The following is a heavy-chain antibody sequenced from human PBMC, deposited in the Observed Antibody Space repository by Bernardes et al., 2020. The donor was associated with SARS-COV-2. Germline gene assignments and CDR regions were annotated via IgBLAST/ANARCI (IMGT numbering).Heavy chain of an antibody. J-gene: IGHJ4*02. Sequence: GGSLRLSCEASGFTFSRYCMSWVRQAPGKGLEWVANIKQDGSEIYHVDSEKGRFSISRDNAKNSLFLQLNTLRAEDTALYYCTRGRYSGYDWGNYWGQGILVTVSS. CDR3: TRGRYSGYDWGNY. CDR1: GFTFSRYC. CDR2: IKQDGSEI. D-gene: IGHD5-12*01. V-gene: IGHV3-7*01.